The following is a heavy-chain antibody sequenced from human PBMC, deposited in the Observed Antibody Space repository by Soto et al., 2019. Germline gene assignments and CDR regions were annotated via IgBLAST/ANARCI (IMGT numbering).Heavy chain of an antibody. CDR1: GFTFSSYA. CDR3: ARGGADYYDSSGYYYAFDI. CDR2: ISSNGGST. J-gene: IGHJ3*02. V-gene: IGHV3-64*02. Sequence: PGGSLRLSCAASGFTFSSYAMHWVRQAPGKGLEYVSAISSNGGSTYYADSVKGRFTISGDNSKNTLYLQMGSLRAEDMAVYYCARGGADYYDSSGYYYAFDIWGQGTMVTVSS. D-gene: IGHD3-22*01.